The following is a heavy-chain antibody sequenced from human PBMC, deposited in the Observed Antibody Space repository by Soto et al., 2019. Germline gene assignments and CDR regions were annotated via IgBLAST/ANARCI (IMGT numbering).Heavy chain of an antibody. D-gene: IGHD6-13*01. Sequence: PGGSLRLSCATSGFTLSDHYMSWIRQAPGKGLAWVAYISGSGFTIYNADSVKGRFTISRDNAKNSVYLQMDSLRAEDTAVYYCARNTLSAAGSDNYGLDAWGRGTTVTVS. CDR2: ISGSGFTI. V-gene: IGHV3-11*01. CDR3: ARNTLSAAGSDNYGLDA. CDR1: GFTLSDHY. J-gene: IGHJ6*02.